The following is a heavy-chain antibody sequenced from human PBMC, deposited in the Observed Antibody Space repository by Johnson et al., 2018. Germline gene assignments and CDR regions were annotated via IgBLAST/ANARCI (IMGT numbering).Heavy chain of an antibody. CDR2: INPSDGSP. CDR3: GRDIPGRSAFYI. V-gene: IGHV1-46*01. J-gene: IGHJ3*02. D-gene: IGHD2-21*01. Sequence: QVQLVQSGAEMKKPGSSVKVSCKASGGTLSICAIGWVRQAPGQGLEWMGIINPSDGSPRYAQKFQGRVTMTRDTSTSTVYMEVGSRRFEDTAGYYCGRDIPGRSAFYIWCQGTMVTVSS. CDR1: GGTLSICA.